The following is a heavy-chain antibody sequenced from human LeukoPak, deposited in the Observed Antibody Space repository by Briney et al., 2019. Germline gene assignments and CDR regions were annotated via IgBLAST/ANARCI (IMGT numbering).Heavy chain of an antibody. CDR3: AREHYYFDY. Sequence: GRSLRLSCAASGFTLSGYGMHWVRQAPGKGLEWVAVISYDGSNKYYADSVKGRFTISRDNSKNTLYLQMNSLRAEDTAVYYCAREHYYFDYWGQGTLVTVSS. V-gene: IGHV3-30*03. J-gene: IGHJ4*02. CDR2: ISYDGSNK. CDR1: GFTLSGYG.